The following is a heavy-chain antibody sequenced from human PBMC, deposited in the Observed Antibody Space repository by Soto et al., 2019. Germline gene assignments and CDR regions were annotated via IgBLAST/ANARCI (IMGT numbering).Heavy chain of an antibody. J-gene: IGHJ4*02. Sequence: QVQLVQSGAEVKKPGASVKVSCKASGYTFTGYYMHWVRQAPGQGLEWMGWINPNSGGTNYAQKFQGRVTMTRDTSISTAYMELSRLRSDDTAVYYCARGDLCTNGVCYYFDYWGQGTLVTVSS. D-gene: IGHD2-8*01. CDR1: GYTFTGYY. CDR2: INPNSGGT. CDR3: ARGDLCTNGVCYYFDY. V-gene: IGHV1-2*02.